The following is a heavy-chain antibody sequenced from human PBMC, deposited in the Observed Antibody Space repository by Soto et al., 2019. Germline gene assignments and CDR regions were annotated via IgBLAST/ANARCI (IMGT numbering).Heavy chain of an antibody. CDR1: GGSLSRYY. V-gene: IGHV4-59*01. Sequence: TETLSLTCTVPGGSLSRYYWSWIRQPPGKGLEWIGYIYYIGSTKYNAALKSRVTISVDTSKSQFSLKLTSVTAADTAVYYCARAGIGVGRDINWFDPWGQGTLVTVSS. CDR3: ARAGIGVGRDINWFDP. J-gene: IGHJ5*02. CDR2: IYYIGST. D-gene: IGHD2-8*01.